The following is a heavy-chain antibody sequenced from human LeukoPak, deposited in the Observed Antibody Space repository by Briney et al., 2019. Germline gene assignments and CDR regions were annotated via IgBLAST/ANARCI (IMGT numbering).Heavy chain of an antibody. D-gene: IGHD1-26*01. CDR3: ARSAVGTSCCTAVDY. CDR2: ISTSGDRT. CDR1: GFTFSTYA. V-gene: IGHV3-23*01. Sequence: GGSLRLSCAASGFTFSTYAMTWVRQAPGKGLGWVSGISTSGDRTYYADSVKGGFTISRDNSKNTLYLQMNSPRAEDTAEYYCARSAVGTSCCTAVDYWGQGTLVTVSS. J-gene: IGHJ4*02.